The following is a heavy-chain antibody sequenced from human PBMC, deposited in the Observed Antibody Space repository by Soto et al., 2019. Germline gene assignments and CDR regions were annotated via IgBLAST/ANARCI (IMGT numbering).Heavy chain of an antibody. CDR2: ISSSSSYI. CDR1: GFTFSSYS. CDR3: ASDKSRFVVVRNPYGMDV. D-gene: IGHD2-2*01. Sequence: EVQLVESGGGLVKPGGSLRLSCAASGFTFSSYSMNWVRQAPGKGLEWVSSISSSSSYIYYADSVKGRFTISRDNAKKSLDLQMHSPGAEARAVYYCASDKSRFVVVRNPYGMDVWGHGTTVTVSS. J-gene: IGHJ6*02. V-gene: IGHV3-21*01.